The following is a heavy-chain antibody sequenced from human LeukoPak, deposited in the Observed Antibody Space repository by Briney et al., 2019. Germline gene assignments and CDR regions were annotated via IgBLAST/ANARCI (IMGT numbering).Heavy chain of an antibody. CDR1: GFIFSNYA. CDR2: ISGGGDPT. Sequence: GGSLRLSCAASGFIFSNYAMSWVRQAPGKGLEWVSTISGGGDPTYYEDSVKGRFTISRDNSKNTVFLQMDSLRVGDTAMYYCARDLDDYNGLPPFFHYWGQGTLVTVSS. CDR3: ARDLDDYNGLPPFFHY. V-gene: IGHV3-23*01. J-gene: IGHJ1*01. D-gene: IGHD5-24*01.